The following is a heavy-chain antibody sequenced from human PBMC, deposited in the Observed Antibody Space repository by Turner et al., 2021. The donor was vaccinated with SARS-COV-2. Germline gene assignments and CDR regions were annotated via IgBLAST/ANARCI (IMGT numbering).Heavy chain of an antibody. D-gene: IGHD3-22*01. CDR1: GFTFSSYA. J-gene: IGHJ4*02. V-gene: IGHV3-23*01. CDR2: ISGSGGST. CDR3: AKNEMAMIVVVITLFDY. Sequence: EVQLLESGGGLVQPGGSLSPSCAASGFTFSSYAMSWVRQAPGKGLEWVSVISGSGGSTYYADSVKGRFTISRDNSKNTLYLQMNSLRAEDTAVYYCAKNEMAMIVVVITLFDYWGQGTLVTVSS.